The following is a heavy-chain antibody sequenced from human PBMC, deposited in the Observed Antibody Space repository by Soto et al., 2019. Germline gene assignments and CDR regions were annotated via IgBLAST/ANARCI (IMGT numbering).Heavy chain of an antibody. CDR3: ARDEDNSGWPEYFDY. CDR1: GFIFNMHG. D-gene: IGHD6-19*01. Sequence: PGGSLRLSCAASGFIFNMHGMNWVRQAPGKGLEWVASISSSSTQIHYSDSVKGRFTISRDNAKNSLYLQMNSLRADDTAVYYCARDEDNSGWPEYFDYWGQGALVTVSS. V-gene: IGHV3-21*01. CDR2: ISSSSTQI. J-gene: IGHJ4*02.